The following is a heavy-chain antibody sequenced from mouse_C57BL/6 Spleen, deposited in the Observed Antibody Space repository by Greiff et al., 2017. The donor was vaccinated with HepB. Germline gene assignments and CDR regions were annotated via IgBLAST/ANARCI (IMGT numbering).Heavy chain of an antibody. D-gene: IGHD4-1*01. J-gene: IGHJ2*01. CDR1: GFTFSDYY. V-gene: IGHV5-12*01. Sequence: EVKFVESGGGLVQPGGSLKLSCAASGFTFSDYYMYWVRQTPEKRLEWVAYISNGGGSTYYPDTVKGRFTISRDNAKNTLYLQMSRLKSEDTAMYYCARHGTGTSLDYWGQGTTLTVSS. CDR2: ISNGGGST. CDR3: ARHGTGTSLDY.